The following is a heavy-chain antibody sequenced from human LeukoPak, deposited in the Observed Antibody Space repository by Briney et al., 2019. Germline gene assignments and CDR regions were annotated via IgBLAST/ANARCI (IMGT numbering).Heavy chain of an antibody. D-gene: IGHD5-24*01. CDR1: GYSISSGYY. J-gene: IGHJ4*02. CDR3: ATREWLQIDY. Sequence: SETRSLTCTVSGYSISSGYYWGGIRQPPGKGLEWIGSIYHSGRTYYNPSLKSRVTISVDTSKNQFSLKLSAVTAADTAVYYCATREWLQIDYWGQGTLVTVSS. V-gene: IGHV4-38-2*02. CDR2: IYHSGRT.